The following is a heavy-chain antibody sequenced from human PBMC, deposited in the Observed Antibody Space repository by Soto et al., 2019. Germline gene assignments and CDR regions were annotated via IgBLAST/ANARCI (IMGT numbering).Heavy chain of an antibody. CDR1: GGSISSGGYY. CDR3: ARVIVVVLVAATQSGFYYYYYMDV. D-gene: IGHD2-15*01. V-gene: IGHV4-31*03. CDR2: IYYSGST. J-gene: IGHJ6*03. Sequence: PSETLSLTCTVSGGSISSGGYYWSWIRQHPGKGLEWIGYIYYSGSTYYNPSLKSRVTISVDTSKNQFSLKLSSVTAADTAVYYCARVIVVVLVAATQSGFYYYYYMDVWGKGTTVTVSS.